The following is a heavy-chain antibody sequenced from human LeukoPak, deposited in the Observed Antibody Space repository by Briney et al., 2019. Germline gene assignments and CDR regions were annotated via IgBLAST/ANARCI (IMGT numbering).Heavy chain of an antibody. D-gene: IGHD3-22*01. CDR3: ARGRYYYDSSGYYSFGPYYYYYMDV. V-gene: IGHV4-34*01. CDR1: GGSFRGYY. Sequence: PSETLSLTCAVYGGSFRGYYWSWIRQPPGKGLEWIGEINHSGSTNYNPSLKSRVTISVDTSKNQFSLKLSSVTAADTAVYYCARGRYYYDSSGYYSFGPYYYYYMDVWGKGTTVTVSS. J-gene: IGHJ6*03. CDR2: INHSGST.